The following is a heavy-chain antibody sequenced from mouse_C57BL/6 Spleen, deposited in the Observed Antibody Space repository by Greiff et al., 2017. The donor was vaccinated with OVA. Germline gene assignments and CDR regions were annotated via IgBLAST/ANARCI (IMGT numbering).Heavy chain of an antibody. CDR3: ARRGLGRDFDY. CDR1: GYAFSSSW. D-gene: IGHD4-1*01. J-gene: IGHJ2*01. CDR2: IYPGDGDT. Sequence: QVQLQQSGPELVKPGASVKISCKASGYAFSSSWMNWVKQRPGKGLEWIGRIYPGDGDTNYNGKFKGKATLTADKSSSTAYMQLSSLTSEDSAVYFCARRGLGRDFDYWGEGTTLTVSS. V-gene: IGHV1-82*01.